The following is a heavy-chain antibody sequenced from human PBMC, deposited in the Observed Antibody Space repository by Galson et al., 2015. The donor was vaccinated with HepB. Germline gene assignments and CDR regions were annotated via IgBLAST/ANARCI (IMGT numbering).Heavy chain of an antibody. CDR2: VFYSENT. D-gene: IGHD3-16*01. J-gene: IGHJ4*02. V-gene: IGHV4-31*03. Sequence: LSLTCSVSGGSISSTYYWNWIRQHPEKGLEWIGYVFYSENTYYNPSLKSRLSISLDTSKNQFSLKLTSVTAADTAIYFCARGYTAPGGDSYYFDFWGQGSLVTVSS. CDR1: GGSISSTYY. CDR3: ARGYTAPGGDSYYFDF.